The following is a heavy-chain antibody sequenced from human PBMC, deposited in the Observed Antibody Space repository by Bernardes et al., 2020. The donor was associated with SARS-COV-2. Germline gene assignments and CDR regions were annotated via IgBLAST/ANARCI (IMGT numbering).Heavy chain of an antibody. CDR3: ARGAAEMLLASDY. V-gene: IGHV1-18*04. J-gene: IGHJ4*02. Sequence: ASVKVSCKASGYSFTAYFINWVRQAPGQGLEWMGWIAAYNGKTNYAEKFQDRVSMTMDTATSTAYMELRSLRSDDTAVYFCARGAAEMLLASDYWGQGTLVTVSS. CDR1: GYSFTAYF. CDR2: IAAYNGKT. D-gene: IGHD3-10*01.